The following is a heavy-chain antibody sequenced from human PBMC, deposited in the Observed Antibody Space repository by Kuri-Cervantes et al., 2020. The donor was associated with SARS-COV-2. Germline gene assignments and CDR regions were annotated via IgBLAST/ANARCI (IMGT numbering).Heavy chain of an antibody. CDR1: GGTFSQFA. V-gene: IGHV1-69*13. J-gene: IGHJ4*02. D-gene: IGHD6-13*01. CDR2: IVPIFDIT. CDR3: ARTPFSSSWTNGGFFDY. Sequence: SVKVSCKASGGTFSQFAISWVRQAPGQGLEWMEGIVPIFDITSYAQKFQGRVTITADESTSTVHMELSSLTSEDTAVYYCARTPFSSSWTNGGFFDYWGQGTLVTVSS.